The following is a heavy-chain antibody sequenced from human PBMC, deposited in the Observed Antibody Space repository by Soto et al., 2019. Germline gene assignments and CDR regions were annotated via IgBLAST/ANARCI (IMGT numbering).Heavy chain of an antibody. CDR2: ISHSGTS. CDR3: ARVVLTITRGAFDA. CDR1: GGSISSSHW. Sequence: QVQLQESGPGLVKPSGTLSRTCAVSGGSISSSHWWTWVRQSPGKGLEYIGEISHSGTSNSNPSLKSRGTLSVDKSKNHFSLTLTSVTAADTAVYYCARVVLTITRGAFDAWGQGTLVIVSS. D-gene: IGHD3-9*01. J-gene: IGHJ3*01. V-gene: IGHV4-4*02.